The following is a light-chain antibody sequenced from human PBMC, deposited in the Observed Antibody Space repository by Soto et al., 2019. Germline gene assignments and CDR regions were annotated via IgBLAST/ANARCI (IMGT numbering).Light chain of an antibody. CDR2: DVS. J-gene: IGLJ1*01. CDR3: SSYTTSNTRQIV. Sequence: SVPTQPASVSGSSGQSIPISCTGTSSEVGGYNYVSWYQHHPGKAPKLMIFDVSNRPSGVSDRFSGSKSGNTASLTISGLQPEDEADYYCSSYTTSNTRQIVFGTGTKVAVL. V-gene: IGLV2-14*03. CDR1: SSEVGGYNY.